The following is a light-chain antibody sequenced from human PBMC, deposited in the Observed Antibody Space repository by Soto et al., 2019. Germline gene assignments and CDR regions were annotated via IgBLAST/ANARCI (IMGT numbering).Light chain of an antibody. Sequence: DIQMTQSPSTLSASVGDRVTITCRASQSISDWLAWYQQRPGKAPKLLIFKASTLETEVPSRFSGSAFGTEFTLTISSLQPDDIATYYCQQYDNYPWTFGQGTKVEVK. CDR2: KAS. CDR1: QSISDW. J-gene: IGKJ1*01. V-gene: IGKV1-5*03. CDR3: QQYDNYPWT.